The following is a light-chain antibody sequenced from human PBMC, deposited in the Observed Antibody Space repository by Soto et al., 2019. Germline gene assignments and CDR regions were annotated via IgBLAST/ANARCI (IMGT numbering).Light chain of an antibody. CDR3: LQDYNYPLT. V-gene: IGKV1-6*01. Sequence: AIQMTQSPSSLAAAVGDRVTITCRASHGISNDLGWYQQKPGKAPKLLIYAASSLQSGVPSRFSGSGSGTDFTLTISSLLPEDFATYYCLQDYNYPLTFGGGTKVEIK. J-gene: IGKJ4*01. CDR1: HGISND. CDR2: AAS.